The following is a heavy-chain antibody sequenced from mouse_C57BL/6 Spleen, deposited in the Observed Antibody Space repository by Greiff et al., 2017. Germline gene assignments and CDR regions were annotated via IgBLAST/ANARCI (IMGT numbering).Heavy chain of an antibody. CDR1: GYTFTSYW. CDR2: IHPNSGST. D-gene: IGHD1-1*01. Sequence: VQLQQPGAELVKPGASVKLSCKASGYTFTSYWMHWVKQRPGQGLEWIGMIHPNSGSTNYNEKFKSKATLTVDKSSSTAYMQLSSLTSEDSAVYYCARSLITTVVARGFAYWGQGTLVTVSA. J-gene: IGHJ3*01. V-gene: IGHV1-64*01. CDR3: ARSLITTVVARGFAY.